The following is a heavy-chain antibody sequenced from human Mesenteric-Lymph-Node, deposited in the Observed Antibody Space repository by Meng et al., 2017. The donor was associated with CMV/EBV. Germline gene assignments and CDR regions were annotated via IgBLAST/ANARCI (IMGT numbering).Heavy chain of an antibody. Sequence: GESLKISCAASGFTFSTYEMNWVRQAPGKGVEWVSYIGSSGDIKYYADSVKGRITISRDNAKNSLYLQMNSLRAEDTAVYYCAREAVAGLLGDYYYYGMDVWGQGTTVTVSS. CDR1: GFTFSTYE. D-gene: IGHD6-19*01. CDR3: AREAVAGLLGDYYYYGMDV. V-gene: IGHV3-48*03. CDR2: IGSSGDIK. J-gene: IGHJ6*02.